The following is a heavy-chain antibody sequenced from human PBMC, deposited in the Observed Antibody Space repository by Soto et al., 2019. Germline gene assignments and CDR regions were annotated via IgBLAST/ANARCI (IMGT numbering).Heavy chain of an antibody. D-gene: IGHD3-10*01. J-gene: IGHJ6*02. CDR3: ARDGVYYYYGVDA. V-gene: IGHV3-30*16. Sequence: QVQLVQSGAEVKKPGASVKVSCKASGYTFTSYDINWVRQATGQGLEWVTVISYDGSNKYYADSVKGRFTISRDNSKNTLYLQMNSLRAEDTAVYYCARDGVYYYYGVDAWGQGTPVTVSS. CDR1: GYTFTSYD. CDR2: ISYDGSNK.